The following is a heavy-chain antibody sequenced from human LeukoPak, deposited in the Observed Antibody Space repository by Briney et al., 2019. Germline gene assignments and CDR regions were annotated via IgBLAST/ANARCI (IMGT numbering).Heavy chain of an antibody. CDR2: FSSGGTI. CDR3: ARRFDS. Sequence: GGSLTLSCAASGFTLSSFEMNWVRQAPGKGREWLSYFSSGGTIYYAESVKGRFTISRDNAKNSLFLRMNSLRAEDTAIYYCARRFDSWGEGTLVAVSS. CDR1: GFTLSSFE. V-gene: IGHV3-48*03. J-gene: IGHJ4*02.